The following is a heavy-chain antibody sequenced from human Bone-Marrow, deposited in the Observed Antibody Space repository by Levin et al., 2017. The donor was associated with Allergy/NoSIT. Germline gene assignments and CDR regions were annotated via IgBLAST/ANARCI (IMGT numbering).Heavy chain of an antibody. V-gene: IGHV3-23*01. CDR2: ITGSGGTT. D-gene: IGHD6-13*01. CDR1: GLTFLNYG. J-gene: IGHJ2*01. Sequence: PGGSLRLSCAASGLTFLNYGMNWVRQAPGKGLEWVSAITGSGGTTYYADSVKGRFTISRDNSKNTLYLQMNSLGAEDTAVYYCAKDYYRSSEWDYNYWYFDLWGRGTLVTVSS. CDR3: AKDYYRSSEWDYNYWYFDL.